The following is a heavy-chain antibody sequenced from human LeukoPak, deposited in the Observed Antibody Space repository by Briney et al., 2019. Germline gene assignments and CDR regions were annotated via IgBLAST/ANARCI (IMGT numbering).Heavy chain of an antibody. CDR1: GSTFNNYN. Sequence: GGSLRLSCAASGSTFNNYNMNWVRQVPGKGLEWVSSITNSGTYIYYADSVKGRFTISRDNAKNSLYLQMNSLRAEDTAVYYCARDDPYDILTSDYWGQGTLVTVSS. J-gene: IGHJ4*02. V-gene: IGHV3-21*01. CDR3: ARDDPYDILTSDY. CDR2: ITNSGTYI. D-gene: IGHD3-9*01.